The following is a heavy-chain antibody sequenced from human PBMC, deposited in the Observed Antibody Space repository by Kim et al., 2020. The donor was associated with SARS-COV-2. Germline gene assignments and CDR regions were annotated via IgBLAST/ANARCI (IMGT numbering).Heavy chain of an antibody. CDR3: ARHVQDSTTSFYCYFDL. V-gene: IGHV4-59*08. CDR1: GGSISSYY. J-gene: IGHJ2*01. Sequence: SETLSLTCTVSGGSISSYYWSWMRQPPGKGLEWIGYIHGSGSPNYNPSLKSRVTISADTSKNQFSLKLSSVTAADTAVYYCARHVQDSTTSFYCYFDLWGRGTLVTVSS. CDR2: IHGSGSP. D-gene: IGHD4-17*01.